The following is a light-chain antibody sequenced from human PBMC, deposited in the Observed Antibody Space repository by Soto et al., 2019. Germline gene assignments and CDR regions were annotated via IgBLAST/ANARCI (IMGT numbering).Light chain of an antibody. Sequence: QSVRTQPPSVSGAPGQRVTISCTGSSSNIGAGSDVHWYQRLPGTAPKLLIYGNSHRPSGVPDRFSGSKSGTSASLAITGLQAEDEADYYCQSYENSLGGSLFGVGTKLTVL. J-gene: IGLJ2*01. V-gene: IGLV1-40*01. CDR1: SSNIGAGSD. CDR2: GNS. CDR3: QSYENSLGGSL.